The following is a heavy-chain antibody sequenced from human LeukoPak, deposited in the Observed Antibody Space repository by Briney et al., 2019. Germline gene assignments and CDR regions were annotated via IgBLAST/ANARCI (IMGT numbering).Heavy chain of an antibody. Sequence: GESLKIPGKGSGYNFNTYWVAWMRPLPGKGLEWMGIIHPVDSDIRYSPSFQGQVTISADRSINTAYLQWSSLKASDTAMYYCASRPFMTTVAPWDFYWGQGTLVTVSS. D-gene: IGHD4-23*01. CDR3: ASRPFMTTVAPWDFY. V-gene: IGHV5-51*01. CDR2: IHPVDSDI. J-gene: IGHJ4*02. CDR1: GYNFNTYW.